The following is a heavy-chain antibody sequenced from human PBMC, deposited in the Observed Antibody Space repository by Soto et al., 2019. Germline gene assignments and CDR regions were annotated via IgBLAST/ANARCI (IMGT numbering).Heavy chain of an antibody. J-gene: IGHJ4*02. CDR1: VDSNTKYY. D-gene: IGHD1-7*01. V-gene: IGHV4-59*01. CDR2: TDYSGRT. Sequence: ETLSFTCTVSVDSNTKYYCTWIRQTPGTGLECIGHTDYSGRTKYNPSLKSRLIISVDTSRNQFSLKLSSVTAADTAVYFCAGGTKIQSFGYWGQGIMVTVSS. CDR3: AGGTKIQSFGY.